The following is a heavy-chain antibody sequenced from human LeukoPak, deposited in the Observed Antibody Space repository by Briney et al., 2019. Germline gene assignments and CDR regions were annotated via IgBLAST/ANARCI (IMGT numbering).Heavy chain of an antibody. V-gene: IGHV5-51*01. CDR1: GYSFTSYW. CDR3: ARRGYYYDSSGYYVAAVDY. J-gene: IGHJ4*02. D-gene: IGHD3-22*01. Sequence: GESLQISCQGSGYSFTSYWIGWVRQLPGKGLEWMGIIYPGDSDTRYSPSFQGQVTISADKSISTAYLQWSSLKASDTAMYYCARRGYYYDSSGYYVAAVDYWGQGTLVTVSS. CDR2: IYPGDSDT.